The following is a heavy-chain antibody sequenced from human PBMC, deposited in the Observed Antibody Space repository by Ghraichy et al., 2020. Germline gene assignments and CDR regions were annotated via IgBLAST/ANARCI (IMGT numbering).Heavy chain of an antibody. J-gene: IGHJ6*03. D-gene: IGHD6-13*01. Sequence: RIYTSGSTNYNPSLKSRVTISVDTSKNQFSLKLSSVTAAATAVYYCERLRMLVGNYYYYMDV. V-gene: IGHV4-61*02. CDR2: IYTSGST. CDR3: ERLRMLVGNYYYYMDV.